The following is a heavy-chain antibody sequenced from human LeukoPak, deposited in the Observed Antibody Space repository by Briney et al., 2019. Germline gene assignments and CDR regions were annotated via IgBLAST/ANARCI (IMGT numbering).Heavy chain of an antibody. J-gene: IGHJ6*01. D-gene: IGHD4-17*01. Sequence: QTAESMNPCCAAAGFTFSSYAMQWRRQPPRNGMEYVSTIRSNGGSTYYANSVKGRFTISRDNSKHTLYFQMGSLRAEDMAVYYCARVLGPSVTTPPSYYYGMDVWGQGTTVTVSS. CDR3: ARVLGPSVTTPPSYYYGMDV. CDR1: GFTFSSYA. V-gene: IGHV3-64*01. CDR2: IRSNGGST.